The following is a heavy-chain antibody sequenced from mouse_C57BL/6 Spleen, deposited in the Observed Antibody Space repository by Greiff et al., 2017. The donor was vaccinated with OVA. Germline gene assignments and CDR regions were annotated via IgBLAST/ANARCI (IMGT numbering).Heavy chain of an antibody. Sequence: VQLQQSGAELVRPGASVTLSCKASGYTFTDYEMHWVKQTPVHGLEWIGAIDPETGGTAYNQKFKGKAILTADKSSSTAYMELRSLTSEDSAVYYCTRSHKGYYGSYDYWGQGTTLTVSS. CDR1: GYTFTDYE. CDR3: TRSHKGYYGSYDY. V-gene: IGHV1-15*01. D-gene: IGHD1-1*01. CDR2: IDPETGGT. J-gene: IGHJ2*01.